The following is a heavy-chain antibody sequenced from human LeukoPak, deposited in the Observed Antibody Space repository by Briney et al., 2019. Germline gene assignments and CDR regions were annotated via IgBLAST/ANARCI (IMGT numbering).Heavy chain of an antibody. D-gene: IGHD1-26*01. V-gene: IGHV4-4*07. CDR2: IYATGTT. CDR1: GGSMDNSY. Sequence: PSETLSLTCSVSGGSMDNSYWNWIRQPAGKGLEWIGRIYATGTTNYNPSLKSRVTMSVDTSKNQFSLKLSSVTAADTAVYYCARNGGSGTYYDGSFDYWGQGTLVTVSS. J-gene: IGHJ4*02. CDR3: ARNGGSGTYYDGSFDY.